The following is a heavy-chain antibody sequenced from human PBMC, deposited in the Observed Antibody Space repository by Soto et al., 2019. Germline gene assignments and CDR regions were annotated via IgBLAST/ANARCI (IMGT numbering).Heavy chain of an antibody. J-gene: IGHJ1*01. D-gene: IGHD3-22*01. CDR1: GGSISSSSYY. V-gene: IGHV4-39*01. CDR2: IYYSGST. CDR3: VCAYYYESSGYPIAEYFQH. Sequence: SETLSLTCTVSGGSISSSSYYWGWIRQPPGKGLEWIGSIYYSGSTYYNPSLKSRVTISVDTSKNQFSLKLSSVTAADTAVYYCVCAYYYESSGYPIAEYFQHWGQGTLVTVSS.